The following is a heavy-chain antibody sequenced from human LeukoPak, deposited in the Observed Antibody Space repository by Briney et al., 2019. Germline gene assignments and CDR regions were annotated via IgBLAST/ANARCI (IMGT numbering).Heavy chain of an antibody. CDR3: LSHDHVAHGPPNWGDP. J-gene: IGHJ5*01. CDR1: GGSISSATYY. Sequence: SETMSLTWAVSGGSISSATYYWGWMRQSPKKGLEWIGSVHYSGSSYYNPSLKIRVSVSVATSTNQFPRSLPSVTAAATAVYYCLSHDHVAHGPPNWGDPWGQDTVVTVSS. CDR2: VHYSGSS. V-gene: IGHV4-39*01. D-gene: IGHD1-14*01.